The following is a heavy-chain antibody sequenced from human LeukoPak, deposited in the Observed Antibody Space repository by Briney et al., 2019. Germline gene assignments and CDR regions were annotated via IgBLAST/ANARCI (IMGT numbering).Heavy chain of an antibody. CDR3: AISLFTSATGTGRAFHI. J-gene: IGHJ3*02. D-gene: IGHD3-10*01. Sequence: AGGSLRLSCSASGFTVRSNYMSWGRQATGKGLEWVSVIYNDGSTYYADSVKGRCTISSDNSKSTLYVQMTGLRAEDTAIFYCAISLFTSATGTGRAFHIWGQGTRVTVSS. CDR2: IYNDGST. CDR1: GFTVRSNY. V-gene: IGHV3-53*01.